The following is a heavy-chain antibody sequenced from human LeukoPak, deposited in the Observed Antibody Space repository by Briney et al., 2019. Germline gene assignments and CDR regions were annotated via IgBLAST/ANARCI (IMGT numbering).Heavy chain of an antibody. J-gene: IGHJ4*02. Sequence: SETLSLTCTVSGGSISSGGYYWSWIRQHPGKGLEWIGYIYYSGSTYYNPSLKSRVTISVDTSKNQFSLKLSSVTAADTAVYYCARGSRAVPDFDYWGQGTLVTVFS. CDR2: IYYSGST. V-gene: IGHV4-31*03. CDR3: ARGSRAVPDFDY. CDR1: GGSISSGGYY. D-gene: IGHD2-2*01.